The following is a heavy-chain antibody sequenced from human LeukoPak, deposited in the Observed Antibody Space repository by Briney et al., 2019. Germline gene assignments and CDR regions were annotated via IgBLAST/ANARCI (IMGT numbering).Heavy chain of an antibody. V-gene: IGHV1-46*01. CDR1: GYTFTSYY. D-gene: IGHD4-17*01. J-gene: IGHJ4*02. CDR2: INPSGGST. Sequence: ASVKVSCKASGYTFTSYYMHWVRQAPGQGPEWMGIINPSGGSTNYAQKFQGRVTMTRDTSTRTVYMELSSLRSEDTAVYYCVRELEYGWDYWGQGTLVTVSS. CDR3: VRELEYGWDY.